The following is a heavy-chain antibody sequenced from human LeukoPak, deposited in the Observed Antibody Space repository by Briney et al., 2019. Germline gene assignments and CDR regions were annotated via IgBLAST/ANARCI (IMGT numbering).Heavy chain of an antibody. CDR1: GFTFSSYA. D-gene: IGHD2-21*02. V-gene: IGHV3-74*01. CDR3: ARDGFLGPVTAYLDY. CDR2: VKSDGSSS. J-gene: IGHJ4*02. Sequence: GGSLRLSCAASGFTFSSYAMHWVRRAPGKGLVWVSRVKSDGSSSSYADSVKGRFTISRDNARNRLYLQMNSLRAEDTAVYYCARDGFLGPVTAYLDYWGQGTPVTVSS.